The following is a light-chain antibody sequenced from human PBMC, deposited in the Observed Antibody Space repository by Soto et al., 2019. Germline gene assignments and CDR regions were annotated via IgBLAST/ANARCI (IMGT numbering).Light chain of an antibody. CDR3: QQYGSSPPIT. CDR1: QSVSSN. Sequence: EIVMTQSPATLSVSPGERATLSCRASQSVSSNLAWYQQKPGQAPRLLIYGVSSRATGIPDRFSGSGSGTDFTLTISRLEPEDFAVYYCQQYGSSPPITFGQGTRLEIK. J-gene: IGKJ5*01. CDR2: GVS. V-gene: IGKV3-20*01.